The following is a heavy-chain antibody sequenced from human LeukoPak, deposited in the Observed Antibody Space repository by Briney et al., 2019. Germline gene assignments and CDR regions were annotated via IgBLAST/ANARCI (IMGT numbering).Heavy chain of an antibody. V-gene: IGHV4-34*01. CDR1: GGSFSGYY. CDR3: ARDQVGLV. CDR2: INHSGST. J-gene: IGHJ6*02. D-gene: IGHD3-10*01. Sequence: SETLSLTCAVYGGSFSGYYWSWIRQPPGKGLEWIGEINHSGSTNYNPSLKSRVTISVDTSKNQFSLKLSSVTAADTAVYYCARDQVGLVWGQGTTVTVSS.